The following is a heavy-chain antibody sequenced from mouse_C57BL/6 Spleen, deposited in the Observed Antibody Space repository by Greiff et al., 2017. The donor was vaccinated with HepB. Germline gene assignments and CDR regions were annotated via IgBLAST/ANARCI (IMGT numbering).Heavy chain of an antibody. CDR2: IYPRSGNT. Sequence: QVQLQQSGAELARPGASVKLSCKASGYTFTSYGISWVKQRTGQGLEWIGEIYPRSGNTYYNEKLKGKATLTADKSSSTAYMELRSLTSEDSAVYFCARSGYYGSSLAWFAYWGQGTLVTVSA. V-gene: IGHV1-81*01. D-gene: IGHD1-1*01. J-gene: IGHJ3*01. CDR1: GYTFTSYG. CDR3: ARSGYYGSSLAWFAY.